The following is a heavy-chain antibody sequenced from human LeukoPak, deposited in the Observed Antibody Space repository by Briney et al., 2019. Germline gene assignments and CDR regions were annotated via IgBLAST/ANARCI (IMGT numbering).Heavy chain of an antibody. CDR2: INSNTGGT. CDR1: GYTFSGYC. J-gene: IGHJ3*02. V-gene: IGHV1-2*06. Sequence: ASVKVSCKASGYTFSGYCMHWVRQAPGQGLEWMGRINSNTGGTIYAQKFQGRVTITRDTSASTAYMELRSLRSEDTAVYYCARGVDYSGYDLDYDAFDIWGQGTMVTVSS. CDR3: ARGVDYSGYDLDYDAFDI. D-gene: IGHD5-12*01.